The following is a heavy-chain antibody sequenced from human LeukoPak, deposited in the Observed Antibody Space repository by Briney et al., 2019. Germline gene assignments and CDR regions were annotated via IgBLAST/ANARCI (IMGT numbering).Heavy chain of an antibody. CDR1: GFTFSSYA. V-gene: IGHV3-30*04. Sequence: GRSLRLSCAASGFTFSSYAMHWVRQAPGKGLEWVAVISYDGSNKYYADSVKGRFTISRDNYKNTLYLQMNSLRAEDTAVYYCARVTDSSGYYPDYWGQGTLVTVSS. D-gene: IGHD3-22*01. CDR3: ARVTDSSGYYPDY. J-gene: IGHJ4*02. CDR2: ISYDGSNK.